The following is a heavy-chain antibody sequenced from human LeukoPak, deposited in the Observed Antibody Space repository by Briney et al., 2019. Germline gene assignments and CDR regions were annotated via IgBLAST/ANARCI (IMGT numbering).Heavy chain of an antibody. Sequence: ASVKVPCKASGYTFTSYGISWVRQAPGQGLEWMGWISAYNGNTNYAQKLQGRVTMTTDTSTSTAYMELRSLRSDDTAVYYCARAYYYDSSGYYYGFWGQGTLVTVSS. CDR2: ISAYNGNT. J-gene: IGHJ4*02. CDR1: GYTFTSYG. D-gene: IGHD3-22*01. V-gene: IGHV1-18*01. CDR3: ARAYYYDSSGYYYGF.